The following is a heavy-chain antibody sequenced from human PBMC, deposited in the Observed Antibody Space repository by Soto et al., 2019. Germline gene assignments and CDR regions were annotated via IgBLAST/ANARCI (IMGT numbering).Heavy chain of an antibody. Sequence: GASVKVSCKVSGYTLTELSMHWVRQAPGKGLEWMGGFDPEDGETIYAQKFQGRVTMTEDTSTDTAYMELSSLRSEDTAVYYCATPSFLQGFNWFDPWGQGTLVTVSS. CDR1: GYTLTELS. CDR2: FDPEDGET. J-gene: IGHJ5*02. V-gene: IGHV1-24*01. D-gene: IGHD2-15*01. CDR3: ATPSFLQGFNWFDP.